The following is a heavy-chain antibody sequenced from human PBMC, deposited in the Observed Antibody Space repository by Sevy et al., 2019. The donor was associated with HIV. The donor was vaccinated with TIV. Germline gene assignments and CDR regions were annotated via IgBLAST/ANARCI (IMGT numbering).Heavy chain of an antibody. V-gene: IGHV3-30*02. CDR3: AKDAQWELPYYYGMDV. Sequence: GGSLRLSCAASGFTFSSYGMHWVRQAPGKGLEWVAFIRYDGSNKYYADSVKGRFTISRDNSKNTLYLQMNSLRAEDTAVYYCAKDAQWELPYYYGMDVWVQGTTVTVSS. D-gene: IGHD1-26*01. J-gene: IGHJ6*02. CDR2: IRYDGSNK. CDR1: GFTFSSYG.